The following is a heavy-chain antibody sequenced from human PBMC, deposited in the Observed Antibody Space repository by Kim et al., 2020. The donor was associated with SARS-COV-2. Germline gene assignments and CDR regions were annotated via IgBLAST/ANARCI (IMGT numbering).Heavy chain of an antibody. Sequence: ASVKVSSKVSGYTLTELSIHWVRQAPGKGREWMGGFDPEDGETIYAQKFQGRVTMTEDTSIDTSYMELSSLRSEDTAVYYCATSTAMVKGGWFDPCGQGTLVTLSS. J-gene: IGHJ5*02. D-gene: IGHD5-18*01. CDR3: ATSTAMVKGGWFDP. CDR2: FDPEDGET. V-gene: IGHV1-24*01. CDR1: GYTLTELS.